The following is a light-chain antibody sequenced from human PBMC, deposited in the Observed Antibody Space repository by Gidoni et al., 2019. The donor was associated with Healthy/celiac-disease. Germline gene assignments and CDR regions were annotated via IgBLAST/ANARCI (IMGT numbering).Light chain of an antibody. CDR2: DAS. CDR1: TDNSNY. CDR3: QQYDNLPPYT. J-gene: IGKJ2*01. V-gene: IGKV1-33*01. Sequence: DIKMTPSPSSLSASVGDRVTITCQASTDNSNYLNWYQQKPGKAPKLLIYDASNLETGVPSRFSGSGSGTDFTFTISSLQAEDIATYYCQQYDNLPPYTFGQGTKLEIK.